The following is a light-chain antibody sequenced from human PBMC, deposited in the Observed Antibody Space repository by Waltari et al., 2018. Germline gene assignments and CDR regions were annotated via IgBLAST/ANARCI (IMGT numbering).Light chain of an antibody. CDR2: EVS. CDR3: SSYTTSSAPGV. CDR1: HSDVGAYDF. V-gene: IGLV2-14*01. Sequence: QSALTQPASVSGPPGQSITISCPGTHSDVGAYDFVSWYQQHPGKAPHLIIYEVSNRPSGISNRFSASKSGNTASLTISGLQAEDEADYYCSSYTTSSAPGVFGTGTRVTVL. J-gene: IGLJ1*01.